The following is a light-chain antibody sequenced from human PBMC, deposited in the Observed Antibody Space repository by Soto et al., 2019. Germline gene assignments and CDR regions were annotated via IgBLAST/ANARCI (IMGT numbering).Light chain of an antibody. J-gene: IGLJ2*01. V-gene: IGLV3-21*02. CDR2: DDA. Sequence: SYELTQPPSVSGAPGQTARLTCGGSNIGSKTVHWYQQKPGQAPVLVVYDDADRPSGIPERFSGSNSGNTAALTISRVEAGHEADYYCQVWDANTDHVVFGGGTKVTVL. CDR1: NIGSKT. CDR3: QVWDANTDHVV.